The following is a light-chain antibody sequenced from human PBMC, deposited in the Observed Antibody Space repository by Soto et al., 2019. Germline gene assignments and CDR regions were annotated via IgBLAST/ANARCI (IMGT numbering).Light chain of an antibody. Sequence: QSAPTQPPSASGSPGQSVTFSCTGTSSDVGGYNYVSWYQQYPGKAPKLMIYEVYKRPSGVPDRFSGSKSGNTASLTVSGPQHEDEADYYCSAYAGSSTWVFGGGTKLTVL. J-gene: IGLJ2*01. V-gene: IGLV2-8*01. CDR2: EVY. CDR3: SAYAGSSTWV. CDR1: SSDVGGYNY.